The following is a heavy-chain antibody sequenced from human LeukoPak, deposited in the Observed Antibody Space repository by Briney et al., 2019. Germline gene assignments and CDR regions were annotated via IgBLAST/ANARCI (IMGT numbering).Heavy chain of an antibody. CDR1: RFTFSTYA. CDR2: ISSGSFTI. CDR3: ARVTEWELPL. J-gene: IGHJ4*02. D-gene: IGHD1-26*01. Sequence: GGSLRLSCAASRFTFSTYAMNWVRQAPGKGLEWVSFISSGSFTIYYADSVKGRFTISRDNAKNSLYLQMNSLRAEDTAVYYCARVTEWELPLWGQGTLVTVSS. V-gene: IGHV3-48*04.